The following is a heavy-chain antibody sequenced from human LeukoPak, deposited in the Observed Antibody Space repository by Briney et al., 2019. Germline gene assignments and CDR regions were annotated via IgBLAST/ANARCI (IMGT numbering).Heavy chain of an antibody. V-gene: IGHV4-61*01. J-gene: IGHJ4*02. D-gene: IGHD3-10*01. CDR2: IYYSGST. CDR3: ASTYYYGSGSWYYFDY. CDR1: GGSVSSGSYY. Sequence: PSETLSLTCTVSGGSVSSGSYYWSWIRQPPGKGLEWIGNIYYSGSTNYNPSLKSRVTISVDTSKNQFSLKLSSVTAADTAVYYCASTYYYGSGSWYYFDYWGQGTLVTVSS.